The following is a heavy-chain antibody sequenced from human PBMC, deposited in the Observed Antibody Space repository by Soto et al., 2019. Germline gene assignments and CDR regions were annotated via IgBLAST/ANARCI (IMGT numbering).Heavy chain of an antibody. CDR2: ISGSGGRT. J-gene: IGHJ4*02. CDR3: ARGDDILTGPVFDY. D-gene: IGHD3-9*01. Sequence: EVQLLESGGGLVQPGGSLRLSCAASGFTFRNYAMSWVRQAPGKGLEWVSTISGSGGRTFYADSVKGRFTISRDNSRNTLYLQMNSLRAEDTDIYFCARGDDILTGPVFDYWGQGTLVTVSS. V-gene: IGHV3-23*01. CDR1: GFTFRNYA.